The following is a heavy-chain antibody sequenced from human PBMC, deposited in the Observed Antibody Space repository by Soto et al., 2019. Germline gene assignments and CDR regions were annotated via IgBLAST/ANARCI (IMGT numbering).Heavy chain of an antibody. CDR2: IKQDGGEK. Sequence: EVQLVESGGGLVQPGGSLRLSCAASGFTFSSYWMSWVRQAPGKGLEWVANIKQDGGEKYYADSVKGRFTISRDNAKNSLYLQMNSLRAEDTAVYYWAGGDPYCGGGTCHPHWFDPWGQGTLVTVSS. V-gene: IGHV3-7*01. CDR1: GFTFSSYW. J-gene: IGHJ5*02. CDR3: AGGDPYCGGGTCHPHWFDP. D-gene: IGHD2-15*01.